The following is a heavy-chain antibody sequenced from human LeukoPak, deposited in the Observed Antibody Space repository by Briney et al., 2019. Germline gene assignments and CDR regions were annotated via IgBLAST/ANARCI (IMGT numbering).Heavy chain of an antibody. CDR2: INHSGST. CDR3: AREPSYDYVWGSYRPFDY. J-gene: IGHJ4*02. CDR1: GGSFGGYY. D-gene: IGHD3-16*02. Sequence: SETLSLTCAVYGGSFGGYYWSWIRQPPGKGLEWIGEINHSGSTNYNPSLKSRVTISVDTSKNQFSLKLSSVTAADTAVYYCAREPSYDYVWGSYRPFDYWGQGTLVTVSS. V-gene: IGHV4-34*01.